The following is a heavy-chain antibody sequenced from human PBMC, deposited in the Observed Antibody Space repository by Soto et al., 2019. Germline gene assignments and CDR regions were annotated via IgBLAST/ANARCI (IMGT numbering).Heavy chain of an antibody. CDR2: IYPADSDT. CDR1: GYSFTNYW. V-gene: IGHV5-51*01. J-gene: IGHJ6*02. CDR3: ARREFRDFWSGDV. Sequence: PGESLKISCKGSGYSFTNYWIGWVRQMPGKGLEWMGVIYPADSDTRYSPSFQGQVTFSADKSISTAYLQWTSLKASDTAMYYCARREFRDFWSGDVWGQGTTVTVSS. D-gene: IGHD3-3*01.